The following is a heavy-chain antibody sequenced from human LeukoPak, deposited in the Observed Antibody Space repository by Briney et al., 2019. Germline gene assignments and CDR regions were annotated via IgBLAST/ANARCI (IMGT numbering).Heavy chain of an antibody. J-gene: IGHJ5*02. V-gene: IGHV1-8*01. CDR3: ARGRLSGYWFDP. Sequence: GASVKVSCTASGYTFTSYDINWVRQATGQGLEWMGWMNPNSGNTGYAQKFQGRVTMTRNTSISTAYMELSSLRSEDTAVYYCARGRLSGYWFDPWGQGTLVTVSS. CDR2: MNPNSGNT. CDR1: GYTFTSYD. D-gene: IGHD1-1*01.